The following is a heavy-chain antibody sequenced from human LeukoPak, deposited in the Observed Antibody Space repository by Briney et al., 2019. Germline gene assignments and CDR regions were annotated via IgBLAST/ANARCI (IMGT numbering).Heavy chain of an antibody. CDR1: GFDLNTYE. J-gene: IGHJ5*02. CDR3: AKGDPHADL. Sequence: GGSLRLSCAASGFDLNTYEMNWVRQAPGKGLEWIADITISGHTKNYADSVKGRFTISRDNAGTSLYLQMNSLRVEDTGVYYCAKGDPHADLWGQGTLVTVSS. V-gene: IGHV3-48*03. CDR2: ITISGHTK.